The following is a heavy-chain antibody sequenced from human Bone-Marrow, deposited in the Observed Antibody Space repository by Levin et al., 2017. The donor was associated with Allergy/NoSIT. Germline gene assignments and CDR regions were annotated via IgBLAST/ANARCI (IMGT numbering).Heavy chain of an antibody. CDR3: CRVVRGVIITLCNY. D-gene: IGHD3-10*01. J-gene: IGHJ4*02. CDR1: GFTFGDYA. V-gene: IGHV3-49*03. Sequence: SCTASGFTFGDYAMSWFRQAPGKGLEWVGFIRSKAYGGTTEYAASVKGRFTISRDDSKSIAYLQMNSLKTEDTAVYYCCRVVRGVIITLCNYWGQGTLVTVSS. CDR2: IRSKAYGGTT.